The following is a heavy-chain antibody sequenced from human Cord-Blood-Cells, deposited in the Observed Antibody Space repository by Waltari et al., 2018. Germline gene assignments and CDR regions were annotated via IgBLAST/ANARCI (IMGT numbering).Heavy chain of an antibody. J-gene: IGHJ6*03. V-gene: IGHV4-39*01. CDR2: T. CDR3: ARLTTIFGVVIPYYYYYYMDV. D-gene: IGHD3-3*01. Sequence: TYYNPSLKSRVTISVDTSKNQFSLKLSSVTAADTAVYYCARLTTIFGVVIPYYYYYYMDVWGKGTTVTVSS.